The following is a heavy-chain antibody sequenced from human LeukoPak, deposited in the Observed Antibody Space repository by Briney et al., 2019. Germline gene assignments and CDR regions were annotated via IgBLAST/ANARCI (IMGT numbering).Heavy chain of an antibody. D-gene: IGHD5-12*01. CDR1: GFTFSDYY. J-gene: IGHJ4*02. CDR2: ISSSGSTI. V-gene: IGHV3-11*01. Sequence: GWSLRLSCPASGFTFSDYYMSWIRQAPGQGLEWVSYISSSGSTIYYADSVKGRFTISRDNAKNTLYLQMNSLRAEDTAVYYCARGLYSGYDWDYWGQGTLVTVSS. CDR3: ARGLYSGYDWDY.